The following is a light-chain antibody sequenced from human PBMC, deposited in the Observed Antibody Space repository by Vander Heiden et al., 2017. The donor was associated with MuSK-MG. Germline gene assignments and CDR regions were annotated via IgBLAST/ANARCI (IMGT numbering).Light chain of an antibody. CDR3: EAWDDSLNGPV. V-gene: IGLV1-44*01. CDR1: SPNNGGNT. CDR2: SND. J-gene: IGLJ2*01. Sequence: PHAASGAPGLTVIISCSGSSPNNGGNTVNWYRQHPGTAPTLLIYSNDRRPSGDAARFSGSKSGTSASLASSGLQSEDEADYYCEAWDDSLNGPVFGGGTKLTVL.